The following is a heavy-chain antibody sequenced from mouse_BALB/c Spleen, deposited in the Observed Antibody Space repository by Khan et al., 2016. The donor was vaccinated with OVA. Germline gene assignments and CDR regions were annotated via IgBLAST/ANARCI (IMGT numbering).Heavy chain of an antibody. V-gene: IGHV2-2*02. CDR3: ARNYDYDEVLAY. CDR2: IWGGGST. Sequence: VQLQESGPGLVQPSQSLSITCTVSGFSLTTYGVHWVRQSPGKGLEWLGVIWGGGSTDYNAAFISRLSISKDNSKSQVFFKMNSLQANDTAIYYCARNYDYDEVLAYWGQGTLVTVSA. CDR1: GFSLTTYG. J-gene: IGHJ3*01. D-gene: IGHD2-4*01.